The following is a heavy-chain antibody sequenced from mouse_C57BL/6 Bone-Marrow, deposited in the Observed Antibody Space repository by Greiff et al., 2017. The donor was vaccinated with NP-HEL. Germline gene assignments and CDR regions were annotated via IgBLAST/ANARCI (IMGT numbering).Heavy chain of an antibody. V-gene: IGHV1-76*01. CDR2: IYPGSGNT. J-gene: IGHJ3*01. Sequence: VQLQESGAELVRPGASVKLSCKASGYTFTDYYINWVKQRPGQGLEWIARIYPGSGNTYYNEKFKGKATLTAEKSSSTAYMQLSSLTSEDSAVYFCARWRFWGQGTLVTVSA. CDR1: GYTFTDYY. CDR3: ARWRF.